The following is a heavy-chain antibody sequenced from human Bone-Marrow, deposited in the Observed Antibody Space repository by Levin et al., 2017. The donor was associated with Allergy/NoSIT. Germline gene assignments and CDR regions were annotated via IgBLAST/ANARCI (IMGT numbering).Heavy chain of an antibody. Sequence: PGGSLRLSCAASGFSLSDYYMIWIRQAPGKGLQWVSYISNSGSTKYYAGSVKGRFTISRDNGKNSLYLQMNSLRAEDTAVYYCARDVDSSGYSFLGGFEKWGQGTMVSVSS. D-gene: IGHD3-22*01. CDR3: ARDVDSSGYSFLGGFEK. CDR2: ISNSGSTK. CDR1: GFSLSDYY. J-gene: IGHJ3*02. V-gene: IGHV3-11*01.